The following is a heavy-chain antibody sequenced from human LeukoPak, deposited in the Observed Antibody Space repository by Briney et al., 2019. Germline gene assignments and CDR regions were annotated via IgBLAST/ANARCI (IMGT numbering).Heavy chain of an antibody. CDR2: INTNTGNP. V-gene: IGHV7-4-1*02. Sequence: GASVKVSCKASGYTFTSYAMNWVRQAPGQGLEWMGWINTNTGNPTYAQGFTGRFVFSLDTSVSTAYLQISSLKAEDTAVYYCARENGAAAGRAPGPLDFDYWGQGTLVTVSS. CDR1: GYTFTSYA. J-gene: IGHJ4*02. CDR3: ARENGAAAGRAPGPLDFDY. D-gene: IGHD6-13*01.